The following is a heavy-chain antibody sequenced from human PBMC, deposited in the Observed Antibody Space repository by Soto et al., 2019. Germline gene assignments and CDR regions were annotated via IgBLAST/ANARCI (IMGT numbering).Heavy chain of an antibody. CDR1: GHMFMSYG. CDR2: IRPYNGDT. J-gene: IGHJ4*02. D-gene: IGHD3-10*01. CDR3: VRDLDGSGSYYTDY. V-gene: IGHV1-18*01. Sequence: ASVKVSCKASGHMFMSYGINWVRQAPGQGLEWMGWIRPYNGDTKYAQNLQGRVTMTTDTSTSTAYMEMRSLRSDDTAVYYCVRDLDGSGSYYTDYWGPGTLVTVSS.